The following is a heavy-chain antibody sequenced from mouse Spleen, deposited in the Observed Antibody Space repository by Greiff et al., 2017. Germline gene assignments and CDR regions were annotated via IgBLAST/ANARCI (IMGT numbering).Heavy chain of an antibody. CDR1: GYSITSGYY. J-gene: IGHJ4*01. Sequence: EVQVVESGPGLVKPSQSLSLTCSVTGYSITSGYYWNWIRQFPGNKLEWMGYISYDGSNNYNPSLKNRISITRDTSKNQFFLKLNSVTTEDTATYYCARDMLPMDYWGQGTSVTVSS. D-gene: IGHD6-5*01. V-gene: IGHV3-6*01. CDR3: ARDMLPMDY. CDR2: ISYDGSN.